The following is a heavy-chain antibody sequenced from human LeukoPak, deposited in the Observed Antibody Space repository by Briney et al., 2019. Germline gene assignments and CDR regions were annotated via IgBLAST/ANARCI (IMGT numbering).Heavy chain of an antibody. V-gene: IGHV4-34*01. Sequence: LETLSLTCAVYGGSFSDYYWSWIRQPPGKGLEWIGEINHSGSTNYNPSLKSRVTISVDTSKNQFSLKLSSVTAADTAVYYCARAGPTNKYYDYVWGSYRSLNWFDPWGQGTLVTVSS. CDR3: ARAGPTNKYYDYVWGSYRSLNWFDP. CDR1: GGSFSDYY. D-gene: IGHD3-16*02. J-gene: IGHJ5*02. CDR2: INHSGST.